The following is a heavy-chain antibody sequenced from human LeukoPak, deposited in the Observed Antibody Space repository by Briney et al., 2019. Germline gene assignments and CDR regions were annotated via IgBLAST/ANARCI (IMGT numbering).Heavy chain of an antibody. CDR1: GGTFSSYA. D-gene: IGHD2-8*01. Sequence: SVKVSCKASGGTFSSYAISWVRQAPGQGLEWMGGIIPIFGTANYAQKFQGRVTITADESTSTAYMELSSLRSEDTAVYYCASASLRYCTNGVCYPFDYWGQGTLVTVSS. CDR2: IIPIFGTA. V-gene: IGHV1-69*13. J-gene: IGHJ4*02. CDR3: ASASLRYCTNGVCYPFDY.